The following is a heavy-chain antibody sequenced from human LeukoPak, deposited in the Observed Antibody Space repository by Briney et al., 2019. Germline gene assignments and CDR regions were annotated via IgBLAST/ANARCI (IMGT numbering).Heavy chain of an antibody. V-gene: IGHV3-30-3*01. Sequence: WGSLRLSCEASGFTFSSYAMRWVRQAPGQGLGWVAIISHDGSNKYYADSVKGRFTISRDNSKNTLYLQMNSLGAEDTAVYYCAREESGISIFGVVIFWGQGTLVTLSS. J-gene: IGHJ4*02. D-gene: IGHD3-3*01. CDR2: ISHDGSNK. CDR1: GFTFSSYA. CDR3: AREESGISIFGVVIF.